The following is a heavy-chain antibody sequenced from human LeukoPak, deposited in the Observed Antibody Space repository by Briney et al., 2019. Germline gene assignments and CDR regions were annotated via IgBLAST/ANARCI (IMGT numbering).Heavy chain of an antibody. V-gene: IGHV3-23*01. Sequence: PGGTLRLSCAASGFAFSNYGMNWVRQAPGKGLEWVSGITGSGSTTYYADSVKGRFTISRDNAKNTLNLQMNSLRAEDTAVYYCARDLGQYYDTSDNWFDPWGQGTLVTVSS. CDR1: GFAFSNYG. D-gene: IGHD3-22*01. CDR3: ARDLGQYYDTSDNWFDP. J-gene: IGHJ5*02. CDR2: ITGSGSTT.